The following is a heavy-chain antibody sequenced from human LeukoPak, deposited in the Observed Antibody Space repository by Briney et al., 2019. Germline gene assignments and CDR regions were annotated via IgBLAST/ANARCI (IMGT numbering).Heavy chain of an antibody. D-gene: IGHD3-3*01. CDR3: ARQNDFRLDY. CDR2: IYPGDSDT. Sequence: GESLKISCKGSGYPFSSYWIGWVRQMPGKGLEWMGIIYPGDSDTRYSPSLQGQVTISVDTSIGTAYLQWSSLKASDTAICYCARQNDFRLDYWGQGTLVTVSS. V-gene: IGHV5-51*01. J-gene: IGHJ4*02. CDR1: GYPFSSYW.